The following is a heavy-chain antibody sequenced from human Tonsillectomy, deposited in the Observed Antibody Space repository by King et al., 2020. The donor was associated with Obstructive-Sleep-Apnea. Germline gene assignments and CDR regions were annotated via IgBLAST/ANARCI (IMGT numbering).Heavy chain of an antibody. CDR1: GGSFSGYY. J-gene: IGHJ5*02. CDR2: INHSGST. Sequence: VQLQQWGAGLLKPSETLSLTCAVYGGSFSGYYWSWIRQPPGKGLEWIGEINHSGSTNYNPSLKSRVTISVDTSKNQFSLKLSSVTAADTAVYYWARSYYYGSGSYYRLYNWFDPWGQGTLVTVSS. D-gene: IGHD3-10*01. CDR3: ARSYYYGSGSYYRLYNWFDP. V-gene: IGHV4-34*01.